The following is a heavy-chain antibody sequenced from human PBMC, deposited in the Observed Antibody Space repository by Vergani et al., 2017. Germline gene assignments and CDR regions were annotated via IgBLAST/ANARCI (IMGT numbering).Heavy chain of an antibody. Sequence: QVQLQESGPGLVKPSQTLSLTCTVSGGSISSGDYYWSWIRQPPGKGLEWIGYIYYSGSTYYNPSLKSRVTISVDTSKNQFSLKLSSVTAADTAVYYCARGAYYDSSGYPFDAVDIWGQGTMVTVSS. CDR1: GGSISSGDYY. J-gene: IGHJ3*02. D-gene: IGHD3-22*01. V-gene: IGHV4-30-4*01. CDR2: IYYSGST. CDR3: ARGAYYDSSGYPFDAVDI.